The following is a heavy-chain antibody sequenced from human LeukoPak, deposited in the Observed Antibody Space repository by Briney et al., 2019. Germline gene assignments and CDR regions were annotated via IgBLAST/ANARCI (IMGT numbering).Heavy chain of an antibody. CDR2: IKGDGSEK. D-gene: IGHD3-22*01. CDR1: GFTFSDYW. V-gene: IGHV3-7*03. J-gene: IGHJ4*02. Sequence: GGSLRLSCAASGFTFSDYWMTWVRQAPGKGLEWVANIKGDGSEKYYVDSVKGRFTISRDNAKNTLYLQMNGLRAEDTAVYYFAKASAMMLLFIKHFDYWGQGTWSPSPQ. CDR3: AKASAMMLLFIKHFDY.